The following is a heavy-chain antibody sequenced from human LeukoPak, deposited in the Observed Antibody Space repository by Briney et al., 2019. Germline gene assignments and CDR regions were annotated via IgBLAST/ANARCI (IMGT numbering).Heavy chain of an antibody. CDR3: ARRAADEPDY. CDR2: IYPGDSDT. Sequence: GESLKISCKGSGYSFTSYWIAWVRQRPGKGLEWMGIIYPGDSDTRYSPSFQGQVTISADKSINTVYLQWSSLEASDTAMYYCARRAADEPDYWGQGTLVTVSS. J-gene: IGHJ4*02. D-gene: IGHD1-14*01. CDR1: GYSFTSYW. V-gene: IGHV5-51*01.